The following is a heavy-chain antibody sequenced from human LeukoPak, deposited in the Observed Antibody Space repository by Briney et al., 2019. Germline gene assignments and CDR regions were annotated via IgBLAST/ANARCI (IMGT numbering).Heavy chain of an antibody. CDR3: ARVGYYDSSGFDY. J-gene: IGHJ4*02. D-gene: IGHD3-22*01. V-gene: IGHV3-21*01. Sequence: GGSLRLSCAASGFTFSSYSMNWVRQAPGKGLEWVSSVSSSSNYIYYADSVKGRFTISRDNAKNSLYLQMNSLRAEDTAVYYCARVGYYDSSGFDYWGQGTLVTVSS. CDR1: GFTFSSYS. CDR2: VSSSSNYI.